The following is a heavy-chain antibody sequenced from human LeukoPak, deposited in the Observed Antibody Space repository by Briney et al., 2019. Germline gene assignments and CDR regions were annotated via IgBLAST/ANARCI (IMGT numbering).Heavy chain of an antibody. CDR1: GGTFSSYA. D-gene: IGHD5-18*01. CDR3: ARPGGYSYGYDY. CDR2: IIPIFGTT. J-gene: IGHJ4*02. Sequence: GASVKVSCKASGGTFSSYAISWVRQTPGQGLEWMGGIIPIFGTTKYAQKFQGRVTITADESTSTAYMELSSLRSEDTAVYYCARPGGYSYGYDYWGQGTLVTVSS. V-gene: IGHV1-69*13.